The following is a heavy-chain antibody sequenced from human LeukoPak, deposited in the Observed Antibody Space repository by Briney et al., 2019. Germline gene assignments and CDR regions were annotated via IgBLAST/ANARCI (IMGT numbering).Heavy chain of an antibody. CDR1: GFTFSSYD. CDR2: IGTAGDT. V-gene: IGHV3-13*03. D-gene: IGHD4-17*01. Sequence: GGSLRLSCAACGFTFSSYDMHWVRQATGKGLEWVSAIGTAGDTYYPGSVKGQFTISRENAKNSLYLQMNSLRAEDTAVYYCAKAYGDYESSRARTLDYWGQGTLVTVSS. CDR3: AKAYGDYESSRARTLDY. J-gene: IGHJ4*02.